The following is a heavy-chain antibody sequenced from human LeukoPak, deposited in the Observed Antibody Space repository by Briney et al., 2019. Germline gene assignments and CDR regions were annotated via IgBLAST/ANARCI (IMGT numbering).Heavy chain of an antibody. Sequence: GGSLRLSCTASGFTFGDYAMSWVRQAPVKGLEWVGFIRSKAYGGTTEYAASVKGRFTISRDDSKSIAYLQMNSLKTEDTAVYYCTRDRVGSSWHQPFDYWGQGTLVTVSS. V-gene: IGHV3-49*04. CDR1: GFTFGDYA. CDR2: IRSKAYGGTT. CDR3: TRDRVGSSWHQPFDY. J-gene: IGHJ4*02. D-gene: IGHD6-13*01.